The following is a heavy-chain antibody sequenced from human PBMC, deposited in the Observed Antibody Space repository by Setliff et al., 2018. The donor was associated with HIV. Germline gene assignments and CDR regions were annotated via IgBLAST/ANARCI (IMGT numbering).Heavy chain of an antibody. Sequence: SETLSLTCTVSGDSLIGFYWGWIRQPPGEGPEWIGHISSSGSTNYSPSLRSRVIMSVDTSQNLFSLILTSVTAADTAVYYCARQPRWLQFPRYFDYWGQGTLVTVSS. V-gene: IGHV4-59*01. J-gene: IGHJ4*02. CDR3: ARQPRWLQFPRYFDY. CDR2: ISSSGST. CDR1: GDSLIGFY. D-gene: IGHD5-12*01.